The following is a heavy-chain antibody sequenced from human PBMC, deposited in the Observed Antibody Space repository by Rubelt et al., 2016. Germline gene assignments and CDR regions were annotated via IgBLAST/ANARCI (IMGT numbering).Heavy chain of an antibody. CDR1: GGSISRSVYY. D-gene: IGHD3-22*01. CDR3: ARADYYDIDLQDYYFDY. Sequence: QLHLQESGPGLMKPSETLSLTCTVSGGSISRSVYYWGCIRQAPGKGLEWIGSRYFSGNTYYNPSLTSRVTMSVDTSANQFSLKLSSVTAADTAVYYCARADYYDIDLQDYYFDYWGQGTLVTVSS. J-gene: IGHJ4*02. CDR2: RYFSGNT. V-gene: IGHV4-39*07.